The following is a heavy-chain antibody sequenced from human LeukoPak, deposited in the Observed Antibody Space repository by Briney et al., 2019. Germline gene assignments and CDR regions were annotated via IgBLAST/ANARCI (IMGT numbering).Heavy chain of an antibody. CDR3: ARGRDYVVMDV. D-gene: IGHD3-16*01. CDR2: IWYDESNM. Sequence: GGSLRLSSAASGFTFSTHGIHWVRQAPGKGLEWVAAIWYDESNMFYADSVKGRFTISRDNSKNTLYLQLNSLRAEDTAVYSCARGRDYVVMDVWGQGTTVIVSS. V-gene: IGHV3-33*01. CDR1: GFTFSTHG. J-gene: IGHJ6*02.